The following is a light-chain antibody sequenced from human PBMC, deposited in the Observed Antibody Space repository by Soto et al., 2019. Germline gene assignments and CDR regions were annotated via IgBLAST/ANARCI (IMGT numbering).Light chain of an antibody. J-gene: IGLJ2*01. CDR1: SSDIGSYNF. CDR3: SSYAGKNNLI. V-gene: IGLV2-8*01. Sequence: QSALTQPPSASGAPGQSVTISCTGTSSDIGSYNFVSWYQQHPGKAPKLLIYEVSKRPSGVPDRFSASTSGYTSSLTVSGLQAEDEDDYYCSSYAGKNNLIFGGGTKLTVL. CDR2: EVS.